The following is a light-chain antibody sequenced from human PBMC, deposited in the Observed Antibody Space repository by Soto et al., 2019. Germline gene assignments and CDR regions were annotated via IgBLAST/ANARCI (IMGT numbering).Light chain of an antibody. J-gene: IGKJ1*01. CDR1: QTVSRSS. CDR2: GAS. Sequence: EIVLTQSPGTLSLSPGESATLSCRASQTVSRSSLAWYQQKPGQAPRLLIYGASTRASGIPDRFSGSGSGTDFTLTISRLEPEDFAVYYCQQYVTSPRTFGQGTKVEIK. CDR3: QQYVTSPRT. V-gene: IGKV3-20*01.